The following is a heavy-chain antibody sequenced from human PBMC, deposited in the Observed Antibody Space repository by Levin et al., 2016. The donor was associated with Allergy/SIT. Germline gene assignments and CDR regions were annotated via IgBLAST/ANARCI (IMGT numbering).Heavy chain of an antibody. CDR2: ISGSGGST. J-gene: IGHJ5*02. Sequence: WIRQPPGKGLEWVSAISGSGGSTYYADSVKGRFTISRDNSKNTLYLQMNSLRAEDTAVYYCAKLPWVPAASGGWFDPWGQGTLVTVSS. D-gene: IGHD2-2*01. V-gene: IGHV3-23*01. CDR3: AKLPWVPAASGGWFDP.